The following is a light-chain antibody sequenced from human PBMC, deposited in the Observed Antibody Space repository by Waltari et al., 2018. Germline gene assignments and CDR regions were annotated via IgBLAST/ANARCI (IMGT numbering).Light chain of an antibody. CDR2: RNN. Sequence: QSVLTQPPSASETPGQRVIISCSGSISNLGSNYLYWYQQLPGTAPKLLIYRNNQRPSGVPDRFSGSKSGTSASLAISGLRSEDEGVYYCASWDESHYVFGSGTRVTVV. CDR1: ISNLGSNY. J-gene: IGLJ1*01. V-gene: IGLV1-47*01. CDR3: ASWDESHYV.